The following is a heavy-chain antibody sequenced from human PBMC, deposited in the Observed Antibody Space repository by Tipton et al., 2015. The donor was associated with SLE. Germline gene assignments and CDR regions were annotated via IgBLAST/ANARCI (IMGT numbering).Heavy chain of an antibody. CDR1: SGSISSAGYS. CDR3: ARDDSGGWYGWLDP. V-gene: IGHV4-30-2*01. CDR2: IYHSGGT. J-gene: IGHJ5*02. D-gene: IGHD6-19*01. Sequence: TLSLTCAISSGSISSAGYSWTWTRQPPGKGLEWIGYIYHSGGTYYNPSLKSRVTISVDRSKNQFSLKLTSVTAADTAVYYCARDDSGGWYGWLDPWGQGTLVTVSS.